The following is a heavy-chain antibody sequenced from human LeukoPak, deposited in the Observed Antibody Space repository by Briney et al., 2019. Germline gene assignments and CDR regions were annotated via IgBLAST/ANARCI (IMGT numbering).Heavy chain of an antibody. CDR1: GFTFSSYS. D-gene: IGHD5-12*01. J-gene: IGHJ4*02. Sequence: GGSLRLSCAASGFTFSSYSMNWVRQAPGEGLEWVSSISSSSSYIYYADSVKGRFTISRDNAKNSLYLQMNSLRAEDTAVYYCARSIVATMGGYWGQGTLVTVSS. CDR2: ISSSSSYI. CDR3: ARSIVATMGGY. V-gene: IGHV3-21*01.